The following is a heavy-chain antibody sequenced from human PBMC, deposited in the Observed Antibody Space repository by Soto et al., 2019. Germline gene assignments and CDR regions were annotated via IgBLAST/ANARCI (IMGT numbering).Heavy chain of an antibody. CDR3: ASSRHYDFWSGYLVFDP. D-gene: IGHD3-3*01. V-gene: IGHV5-51*01. CDR2: IYPGDSDT. Sequence: PGESLKISCKGSGYSFTSYWIGWVRQMPGKGLEWMGIIYPGDSDTRYSPSFQGQVTISADKSISTAYLQWSSLKASDTAMYYCASSRHYDFWSGYLVFDPWGQGTLVTVSS. J-gene: IGHJ5*02. CDR1: GYSFTSYW.